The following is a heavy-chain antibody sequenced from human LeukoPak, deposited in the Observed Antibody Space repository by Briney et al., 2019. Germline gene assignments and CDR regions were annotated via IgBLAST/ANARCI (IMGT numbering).Heavy chain of an antibody. CDR2: FDPEDGET. D-gene: IGHD6-6*01. CDR1: GYTLTELS. V-gene: IGHV1-24*01. Sequence: ASVKVSCKVSGYTLTELSMHWVRQAPGKGLERMGGFDPEDGETIYAQKFQGRVTITEDTSTDTAYMELSSLRTEDTAVYYCATDLAARFDYWGQGTLVTVSS. CDR3: ATDLAARFDY. J-gene: IGHJ4*02.